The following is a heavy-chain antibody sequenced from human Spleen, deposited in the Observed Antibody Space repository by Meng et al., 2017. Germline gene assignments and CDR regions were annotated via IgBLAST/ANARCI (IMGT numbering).Heavy chain of an antibody. D-gene: IGHD3-3*01. CDR3: ARTNLRITIFGVVINKGGGFDY. J-gene: IGHJ4*02. CDR1: GGSISSSSYY. Sequence: SETLSLTCTVSGGSISSSSYYWSWIRQPPGKGLEWIGEINHSGSTNYNPSLKSRVTISVDTSKNQFSLKLSSVTAADTAVYYCARTNLRITIFGVVINKGGGFDYWGQGTLVTVSS. V-gene: IGHV4-39*07. CDR2: INHSGST.